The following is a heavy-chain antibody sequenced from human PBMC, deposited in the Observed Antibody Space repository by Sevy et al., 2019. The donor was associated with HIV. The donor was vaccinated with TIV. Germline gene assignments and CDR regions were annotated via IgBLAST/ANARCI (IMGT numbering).Heavy chain of an antibody. CDR3: AGENAWGRGYS. CDR2: IYYNGHI. D-gene: IGHD1-26*01. CDR1: GGSITSLY. J-gene: IGHJ4*02. V-gene: IGHV4-59*08. Sequence: SETLYLTCTVSGGSITSLYWNWIRQPPGKGLEWIANIYYNGHINYNPSLKSRVTLSLDTSTNQFSLRLRSVTAADTAMYYCAGENAWGRGYSWGQGTLVTVSS.